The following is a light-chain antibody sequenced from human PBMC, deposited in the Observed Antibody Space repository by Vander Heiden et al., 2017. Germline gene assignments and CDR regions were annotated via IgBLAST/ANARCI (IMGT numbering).Light chain of an antibody. V-gene: IGLV2-23*02. CDR1: ISDVGSYNF. CDR3: CSYAGSSTFYV. CDR2: DVS. Sequence: QSALTQRAAVSGSTGQSITISCTGTISDVGSYNFFSWYQQHPAKSPKLMIYDVSKRPSGVSNRFSGSKSANTASLTISGLQAEEEADYYCCSYAGSSTFYVFGTGTKVTVL. J-gene: IGLJ1*01.